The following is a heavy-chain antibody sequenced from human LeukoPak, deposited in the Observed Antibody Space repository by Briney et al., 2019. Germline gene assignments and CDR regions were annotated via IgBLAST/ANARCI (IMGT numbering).Heavy chain of an antibody. J-gene: IGHJ4*02. CDR2: ISSSSGYI. Sequence: PGGSLRLSCAASGFTFSSYSMTWVRQPPGKGLDWVSSISSSSGYIYYADSVKGRFTISRDNAKNSLYLQMNSLRAEDTAVYYCARQMGYYYDSSIGGVDYWGQGTLVTVSS. D-gene: IGHD3-22*01. CDR1: GFTFSSYS. CDR3: ARQMGYYYDSSIGGVDY. V-gene: IGHV3-21*01.